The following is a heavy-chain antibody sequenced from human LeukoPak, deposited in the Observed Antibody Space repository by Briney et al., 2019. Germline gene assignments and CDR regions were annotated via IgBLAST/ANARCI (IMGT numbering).Heavy chain of an antibody. Sequence: GGSLRLSCAASGFTFSSYSMNWVRQAPGKGLEWVSSITDSSSFIYYADSVKGRFTISRDNAKNSLYLRMNSLRAAEDTAVYYCARGNQQLVLDYWGQGTLVTVSS. CDR3: ARGNQQLVLDY. CDR2: ITDSSSFI. D-gene: IGHD6-13*01. V-gene: IGHV3-21*01. CDR1: GFTFSSYS. J-gene: IGHJ4*02.